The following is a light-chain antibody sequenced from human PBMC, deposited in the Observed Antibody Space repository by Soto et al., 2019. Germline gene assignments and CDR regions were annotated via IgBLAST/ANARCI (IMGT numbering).Light chain of an antibody. Sequence: DIQLTQSPSFLSASVGDRVTITCRASQGISSYLAWYQQKPGKAPKLLIYAASNLESGVPSRFSGSGSGTEFTLTISSLQPDDFATYYCQQYNSYPITFGQGTRLEI. J-gene: IGKJ5*01. V-gene: IGKV1-9*01. CDR3: QQYNSYPIT. CDR2: AAS. CDR1: QGISSY.